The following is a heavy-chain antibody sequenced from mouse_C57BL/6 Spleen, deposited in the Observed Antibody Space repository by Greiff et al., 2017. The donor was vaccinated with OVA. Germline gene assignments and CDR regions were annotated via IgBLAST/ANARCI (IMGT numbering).Heavy chain of an antibody. CDR1: GYAFTNYL. V-gene: IGHV1-54*01. D-gene: IGHD2-4*01. CDR3: ARRDDDYDGFDY. J-gene: IGHJ2*01. Sequence: QVQLQQSGAELVRPGTSVKVSCTASGYAFTNYLIEWVNQRPGQGLEWIGVFNPGSGGTNYNEKFKGKATMTADKSSSPAYLQLSIQTAEDAAVYFCARRDDDYDGFDYWGQGTTLTVSS. CDR2: FNPGSGGT.